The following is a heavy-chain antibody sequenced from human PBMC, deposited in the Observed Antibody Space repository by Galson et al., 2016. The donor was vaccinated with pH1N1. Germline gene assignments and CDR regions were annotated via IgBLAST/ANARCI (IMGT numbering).Heavy chain of an antibody. CDR1: GYSFTRYW. V-gene: IGHV5-51*03. CDR3: ARQYDFGDYRGDAFDI. Sequence: QSGAEVTKPGESLKISCKASGYSFTRYWIAWVRQVPGKGLEWVGVVNPGGSTIRYSPPFQGQVTISSDKSINTAYLQWISLKASDTATYYCARQYDFGDYRGDAFDIWGQETMVIVSS. J-gene: IGHJ3*02. CDR2: VNPGGSTI. D-gene: IGHD4-17*01.